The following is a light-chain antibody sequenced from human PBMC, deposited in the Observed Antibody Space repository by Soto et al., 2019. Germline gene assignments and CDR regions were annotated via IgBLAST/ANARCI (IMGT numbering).Light chain of an antibody. CDR2: GAS. V-gene: IGKV3-20*01. J-gene: IGKJ5*01. CDR3: QQYETSLIT. Sequence: EIVLTQSPGTLSLSPGERATLSCRASQSLSSNFLAWYQQKPGQAPRLLIYGASTRATGIPDRFSGSGSGTDFTLTISRLEPEDFALYSCQQYETSLITFGQGTRLEIK. CDR1: QSLSSNF.